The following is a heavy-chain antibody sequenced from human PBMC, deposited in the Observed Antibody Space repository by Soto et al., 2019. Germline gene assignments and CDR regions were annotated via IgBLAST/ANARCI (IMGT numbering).Heavy chain of an antibody. J-gene: IGHJ6*02. CDR3: ARGTTVTTAQAFYYYYDGKDV. CDR2: IIPIFGTA. V-gene: IGHV1-69*13. CDR1: GGTFSSYA. Sequence: SVKVSCKASGGTFSSYAISWVRQAPGQGLEWMGGIIPIFGTANYAQNFQGRVTITADESTSTAYMELSSLRSEDTAVYYCARGTTVTTAQAFYYYYDGKDVWGQGTTVTVSS. D-gene: IGHD4-4*01.